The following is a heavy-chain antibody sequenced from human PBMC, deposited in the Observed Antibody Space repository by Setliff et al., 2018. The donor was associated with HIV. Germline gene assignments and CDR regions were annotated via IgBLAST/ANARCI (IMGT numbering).Heavy chain of an antibody. CDR2: IYTSGGP. J-gene: IGHJ4*02. V-gene: IGHV4-4*08. D-gene: IGHD5-18*01. CDR3: ARRDGYSYGFYFDY. CDR1: GGAISSYY. Sequence: KPSETLSLTCTVSGGAISSYYWSWIRQTPEKGLEWIGYIYTSGGPNYNPSLKSRLTISVDTSKNQFSLKLSSVTAADTAVYYCARRDGYSYGFYFDYWGQGTLVTVSS.